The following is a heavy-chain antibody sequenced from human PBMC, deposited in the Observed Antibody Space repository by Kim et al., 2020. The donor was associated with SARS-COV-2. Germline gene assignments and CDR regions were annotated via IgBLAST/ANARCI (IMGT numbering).Heavy chain of an antibody. J-gene: IGHJ6*02. V-gene: IGHV3-48*03. Sequence: ADPVKGRFTISRDNAKNSLYLQMNSLRAEDTAVYYCAGEGPTDYYYGMDVWCQGTTVTVSS. CDR3: AGEGPTDYYYGMDV.